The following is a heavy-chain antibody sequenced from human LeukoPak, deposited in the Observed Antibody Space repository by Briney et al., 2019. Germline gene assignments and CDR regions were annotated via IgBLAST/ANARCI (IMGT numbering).Heavy chain of an antibody. D-gene: IGHD3-9*01. V-gene: IGHV4-34*01. Sequence: SETLSLTCAVYGGSFSGYYWSWIRQPPGKGLEWIGEINHSGSTNYNPSLKSRVTISVDTSKNQFSLKLSSVTAADTAVYYCARGRSNNDMNWFDPWGQGTLVTVSS. CDR2: INHSGST. CDR3: ARGRSNNDMNWFDP. CDR1: GGSFSGYY. J-gene: IGHJ5*02.